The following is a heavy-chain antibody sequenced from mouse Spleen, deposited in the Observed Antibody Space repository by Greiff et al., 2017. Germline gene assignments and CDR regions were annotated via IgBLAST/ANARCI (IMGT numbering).Heavy chain of an antibody. J-gene: IGHJ4*01. Sequence: EVMLVESGGGLVKPGGSLKLSCAASGFTFSDYGMHWVRQAPEKGLEWVAYISSGSSTIYYADTVKGRFTISRDNAKNTLFLQMTSLRSEDTAMYYCAREGVHYDGSPRGDYWGQGTSVTVSS. V-gene: IGHV5-17*01. CDR1: GFTFSDYG. CDR3: AREGVHYDGSPRGDY. D-gene: IGHD1-1*01. CDR2: ISSGSSTI.